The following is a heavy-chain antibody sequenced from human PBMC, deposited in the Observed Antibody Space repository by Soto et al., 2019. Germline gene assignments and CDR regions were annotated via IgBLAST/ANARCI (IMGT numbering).Heavy chain of an antibody. V-gene: IGHV4-61*01. CDR1: GDSVTSDSYF. CDR2: SYYSGYYSGST. CDR3: ARIGMTTVTKTRYYGMDV. J-gene: IGHJ6*02. Sequence: LSLTCTVSGDSVTSDSYFWSWIRQPPGKGLEWIGNSYYSGYYSGSTNHNPSLKSRVTVSVDTSKNQFSLKLSSVTAADTAVYYCARIGMTTVTKTRYYGMDVWGQGTTVTVSS. D-gene: IGHD4-17*01.